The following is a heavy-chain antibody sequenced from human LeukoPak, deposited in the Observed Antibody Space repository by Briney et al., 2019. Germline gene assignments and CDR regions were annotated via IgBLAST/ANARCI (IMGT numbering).Heavy chain of an antibody. J-gene: IGHJ4*02. Sequence: GGSLRLSCAASGFTVSSNYMTWVRQAPGKGLEWVSLIYSGGSTYYADSVKGRFTISRDNSKNTLYLQMNSLRAEDTAVYYCARDPTLYGDYEYYFDYWGQGTLVTVSS. CDR3: ARDPTLYGDYEYYFDY. CDR1: GFTVSSNY. V-gene: IGHV3-53*05. CDR2: IYSGGST. D-gene: IGHD4-17*01.